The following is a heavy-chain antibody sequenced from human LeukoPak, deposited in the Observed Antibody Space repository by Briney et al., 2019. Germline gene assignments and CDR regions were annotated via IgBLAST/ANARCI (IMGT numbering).Heavy chain of an antibody. V-gene: IGHV3-23*01. CDR1: GFAFRNNA. CDR3: AKDDYGDYVWYFDY. J-gene: IGHJ4*02. Sequence: GGSLRLSCVASGFAFRNNAMSWVRQAPGKGLEWVSLISDSGGSTHYADSVKGRFTISRDNSKNTLYLQMNSLRAEDTAVYYCAKDDYGDYVWYFDYWGQGTLVTVSS. CDR2: ISDSGGST. D-gene: IGHD4-17*01.